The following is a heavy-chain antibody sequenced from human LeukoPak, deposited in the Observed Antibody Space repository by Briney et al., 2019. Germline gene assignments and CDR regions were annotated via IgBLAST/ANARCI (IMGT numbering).Heavy chain of an antibody. CDR3: AKGHSLGGFDY. V-gene: IGHV3-23*01. Sequence: PGGSLRLSCTASGFTFSNYVMTWVRQAPGKGLEWVSGISDSGGSTYYADSVKGRFTISRDNSKNTVYLQINSLRAEDTAVYCCAKGHSLGGFDYWGQGTLVTVSS. CDR1: GFTFSNYV. CDR2: ISDSGGST. J-gene: IGHJ4*02. D-gene: IGHD6-13*01.